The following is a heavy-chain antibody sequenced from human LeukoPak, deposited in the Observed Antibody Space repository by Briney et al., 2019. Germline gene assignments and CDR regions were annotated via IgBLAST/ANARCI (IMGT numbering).Heavy chain of an antibody. CDR1: GFTFSSYS. D-gene: IGHD3-22*01. J-gene: IGHJ6*02. V-gene: IGHV3-21*04. CDR3: ARWPTYYYDSSGYYRMDGMDV. Sequence: GGSLRLSCAASGFTFSSYSMNWVRQAPGKGLEWVSSISSSSSYIYYADSVKGRFTISRDNAKNSLYLQMNSLRAEDTAVYYCARWPTYYYDSSGYYRMDGMDVWGQGTTVTVSS. CDR2: ISSSSSYI.